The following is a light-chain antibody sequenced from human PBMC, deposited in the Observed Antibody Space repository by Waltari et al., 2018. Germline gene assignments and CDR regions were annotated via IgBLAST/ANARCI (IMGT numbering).Light chain of an antibody. V-gene: IGKV3-20*01. Sequence: IVLTRSPGTLSLSPGERATLSCRASQSVNRALTWYQQKPGQAPRLLIYGASNRATGIPDRFSGSGSGTDFSLTISRLEPEDFAVYYCQHFVRLPVTFGQGTKVEIK. J-gene: IGKJ1*01. CDR2: GAS. CDR1: QSVNRA. CDR3: QHFVRLPVT.